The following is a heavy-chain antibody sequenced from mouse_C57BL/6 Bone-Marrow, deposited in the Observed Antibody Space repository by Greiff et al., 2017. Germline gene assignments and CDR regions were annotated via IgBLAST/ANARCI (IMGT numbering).Heavy chain of an antibody. CDR2: IYPGDGDT. Sequence: VQLQQSGAELVKPGASVKISCKASGYAFSSYWMNWVKQRPGKGLEWIGQIYPGDGDTNYNGKFKGKATLTADKSSSTAYMQLSSLTSEDSAVYFCARRLRRHAMDYWGQGTSVTVSS. CDR1: GYAFSSYW. CDR3: ARRLRRHAMDY. V-gene: IGHV1-80*01. J-gene: IGHJ4*01. D-gene: IGHD2-4*01.